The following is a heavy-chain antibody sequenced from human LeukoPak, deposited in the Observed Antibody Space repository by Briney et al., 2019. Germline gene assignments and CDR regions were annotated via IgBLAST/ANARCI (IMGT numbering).Heavy chain of an antibody. J-gene: IGHJ6*03. CDR3: ARDAALLPGKYYYYMDV. CDR1: GFTFSIYN. V-gene: IGHV3-21*01. Sequence: GGSLRLSCVGSGFTFSIYNMNWVRQAPGKGLEWVSSITGSSTYTNYADSLRGRFTISRDNAKNSMYLEMNSLTAEDTAVYFCARDAALLPGKYYYYMDVWGKGTRVTVSS. D-gene: IGHD1-14*01. CDR2: ITGSSTYT.